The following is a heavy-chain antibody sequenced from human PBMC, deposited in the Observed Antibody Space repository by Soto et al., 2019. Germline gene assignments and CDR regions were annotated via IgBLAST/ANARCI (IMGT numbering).Heavy chain of an antibody. CDR2: IIPIFGTA. D-gene: IGHD6-6*01. CDR3: AREPESIAARPRRGMDV. V-gene: IGHV1-69*06. J-gene: IGHJ6*02. CDR1: GGTFSSYA. Sequence: SVKVSCKASGGTFSSYAISWVRQAPGQGLEWMGGIIPIFGTANYAQKFQGRVTITADKSTSTAYMGLSSLRSEDTAVYYCAREPESIAARPRRGMDVWGQGTTVNVSS.